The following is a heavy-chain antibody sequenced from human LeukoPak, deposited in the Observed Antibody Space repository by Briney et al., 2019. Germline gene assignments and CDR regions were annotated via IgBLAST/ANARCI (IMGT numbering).Heavy chain of an antibody. D-gene: IGHD3-9*01. Sequence: GGSLRLSCAASGFTFSNYAMSWVRQAPGKGLEWVSAILGSGGSTYYADSVKGRFTVSRDNSKSTLYLQMNSLRAEDTALYYCAKWGDYDVLTGYYAPDYWGQGPRVTVPS. CDR1: GFTFSNYA. V-gene: IGHV3-23*01. J-gene: IGHJ4*02. CDR2: ILGSGGST. CDR3: AKWGDYDVLTGYYAPDY.